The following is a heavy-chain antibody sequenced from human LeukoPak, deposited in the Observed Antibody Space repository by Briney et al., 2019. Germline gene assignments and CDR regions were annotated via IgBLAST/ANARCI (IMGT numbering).Heavy chain of an antibody. J-gene: IGHJ3*02. V-gene: IGHV3-74*01. D-gene: IGHD1-26*01. CDR3: TPLGQYSGSYFDAFDI. CDR1: GFTFSSYW. Sequence: PGGSLRLSCAASGFTFSSYWMHWVRHAPGKGLVWVSRINSDGSSTSYADSVKGRFTISRDNAKSTLYLQMNSLRAEDTAVYYCTPLGQYSGSYFDAFDIWGQGTMVTVSS. CDR2: INSDGSST.